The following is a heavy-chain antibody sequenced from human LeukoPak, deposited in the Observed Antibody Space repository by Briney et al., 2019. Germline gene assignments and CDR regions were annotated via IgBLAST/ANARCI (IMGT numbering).Heavy chain of an antibody. CDR3: APRGVVIDY. CDR1: GFTFSSYT. D-gene: IGHD3-3*01. V-gene: IGHV3-48*02. J-gene: IGHJ4*02. CDR2: ISSSSNTI. Sequence: GGSLRLSCAASGFTFSSYTMNWVRQAPGKGLEWVSYISSSSNTIYYADSVKGRFTISRDNAKNSLYLQMSSLTDEDTAVYYCAPRGVVIDYWGQGTLVTVSS.